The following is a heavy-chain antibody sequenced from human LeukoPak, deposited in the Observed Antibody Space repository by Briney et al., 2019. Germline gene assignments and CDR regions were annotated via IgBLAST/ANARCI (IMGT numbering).Heavy chain of an antibody. CDR1: GYTPTELS. CDR3: ATVSGSYTHSWFDP. CDR2: FDPEDGET. D-gene: IGHD1-26*01. V-gene: IGHV1-24*01. Sequence: ASVKVSCKVSGYTPTELSMHWLRQAPGKGLEWMGGFDPEDGETIYAQKFQGRVTMTEDTSTDTAYMELSSLRSEDTAVYYCATVSGSYTHSWFDPWGQGTLVTVSS. J-gene: IGHJ5*02.